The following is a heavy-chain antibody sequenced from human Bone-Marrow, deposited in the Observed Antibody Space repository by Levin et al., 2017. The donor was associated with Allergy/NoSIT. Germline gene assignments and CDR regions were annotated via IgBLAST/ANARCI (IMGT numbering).Heavy chain of an antibody. J-gene: IGHJ6*02. Sequence: ASVKVSCKASGGTFSNYVFSWVRQAPGQGLEWMGGFVPSFGIANYAHNFQDRVTITADESTSTAYMELSSLRPEDTAIYYCGTIHYSMDVWGQGTTVTVSS. V-gene: IGHV1-69*13. CDR1: GGTFSNYV. CDR3: GTIHYSMDV. D-gene: IGHD5-24*01. CDR2: FVPSFGIA.